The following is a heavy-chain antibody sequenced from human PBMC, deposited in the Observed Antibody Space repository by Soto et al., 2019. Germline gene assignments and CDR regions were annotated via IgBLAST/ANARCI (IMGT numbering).Heavy chain of an antibody. CDR3: AIDSSSWYSPYYGMDV. D-gene: IGHD6-13*01. CDR1: GYTFTSYD. Sequence: VASVKVSCKASGYTFTSYDINWVRQATGQGLEWMGWMNPNSGNTGYAQKFQGRVTMTRNTSISTAYMELSSLRSEDTAVYYCAIDSSSWYSPYYGMDVWGQGTTVTVSS. J-gene: IGHJ6*02. V-gene: IGHV1-8*01. CDR2: MNPNSGNT.